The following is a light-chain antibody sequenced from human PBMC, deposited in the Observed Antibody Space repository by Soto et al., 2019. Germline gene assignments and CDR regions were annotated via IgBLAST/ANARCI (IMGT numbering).Light chain of an antibody. CDR1: QGISSW. J-gene: IGKJ1*01. V-gene: IGKV1-12*01. CDR3: QQGNSFPWT. Sequence: DIQMTQSPSSVSASVGDRITITCRASQGISSWLAWYQQKPGKAPKLLIYAASTLQSEVPSRFRGSGSGADFTLTISNLQPEDFATYYCQQGNSFPWTFGQGTKVEIK. CDR2: AAS.